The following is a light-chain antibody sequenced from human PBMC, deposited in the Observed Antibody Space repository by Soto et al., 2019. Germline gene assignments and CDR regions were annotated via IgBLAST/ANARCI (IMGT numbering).Light chain of an antibody. V-gene: IGLV2-14*03. CDR3: SSYTTSSTYV. CDR2: DVS. J-gene: IGLJ1*01. CDR1: SSYVGGYNY. Sequence: QSALTQPASVSGSPGQSITISCTGTSSYVGGYNYVSWYQQHPGKAPKLMIYDVSNRPSGVSNRFSGFKSGNTASLTISGLHAEDEADYYCSSYTTSSTYVFGTGTKLTVL.